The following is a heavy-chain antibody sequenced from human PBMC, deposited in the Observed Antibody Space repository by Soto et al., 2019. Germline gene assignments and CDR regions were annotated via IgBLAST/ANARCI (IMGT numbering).Heavy chain of an antibody. J-gene: IGHJ4*02. V-gene: IGHV1-18*01. D-gene: IGHD1-1*01. CDR1: GYTFTSYG. CDR2: ISAHNGNT. Sequence: QVHLVQSGAEVKKPGASVKVSCKGSGYTFTSYGITWVRQAPGQGLEWMGWISAHNGNTDFAQKLQGRVTVTRDTSTSTAYMELRILRSDDTAVYYCARGRYGDYWGQGALVTVSS. CDR3: ARGRYGDY.